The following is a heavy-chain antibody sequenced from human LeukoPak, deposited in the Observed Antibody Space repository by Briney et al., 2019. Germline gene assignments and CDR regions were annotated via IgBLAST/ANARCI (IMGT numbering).Heavy chain of an antibody. J-gene: IGHJ4*02. CDR1: RYSFTSYW. CDR2: IYPGDSDT. Sequence: GESLKISCKGSRYSFTSYWIGWVRQMPGKGLEWMGIIYPGDSDTRYSPSFQGQVTISADKSISTAYLQWSSLKASDTAMYYCARRGLADFWSGYSSYYFDYWGQGTLVTVSS. V-gene: IGHV5-51*01. CDR3: ARRGLADFWSGYSSYYFDY. D-gene: IGHD3-3*01.